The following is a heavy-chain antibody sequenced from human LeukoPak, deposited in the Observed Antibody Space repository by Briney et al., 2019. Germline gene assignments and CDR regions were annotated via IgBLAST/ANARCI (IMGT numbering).Heavy chain of an antibody. D-gene: IGHD5-12*01. Sequence: GGSLRLSCTASGFTFSRSWMNWIRQAPGKGLEWVANINPDGDGMRFVDSVKGRFTMSRDNAQSSLHLQMNSLRVEDTAFYYCAAWTDRGYSYWGQGVLVTVPS. CDR1: GFTFSRSW. CDR3: AAWTDRGYSY. V-gene: IGHV3-7*01. CDR2: INPDGDGM. J-gene: IGHJ4*02.